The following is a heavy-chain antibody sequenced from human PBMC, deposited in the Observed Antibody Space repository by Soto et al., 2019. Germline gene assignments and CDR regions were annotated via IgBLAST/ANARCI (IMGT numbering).Heavy chain of an antibody. CDR2: ISYDGSNK. D-gene: IGHD1-7*01. Sequence: GGSLRLSCAASGFTFSISVMHGVRQAPGKGLEWVALISYDGSNKYYADSVKGRFTISRDSSKNTLYLQMNSLRAEDTAVYYCAKGNSWSPALVLDIWGQGTMVTVSS. CDR3: AKGNSWSPALVLDI. J-gene: IGHJ3*02. CDR1: GFTFSISV. V-gene: IGHV3-30*18.